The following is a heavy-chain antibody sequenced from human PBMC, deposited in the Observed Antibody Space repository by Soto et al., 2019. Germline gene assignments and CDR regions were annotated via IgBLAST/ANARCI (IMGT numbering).Heavy chain of an antibody. CDR3: VRVVAIPGYPDN. CDR2: IVPIVDTS. CDR1: GGPFSRYA. Sequence: QVQLVQSGAEVRQPASSVKVSCKTSGGPFSRYAISWVRQAPGQGLEWMGGIVPIVDTSTYAQKFQGRVTITADESTSTVYMELSSLRSDDTAVYYCVRVVAIPGYPDNWGQGTLVTVSS. V-gene: IGHV1-69*12. J-gene: IGHJ4*02. D-gene: IGHD5-12*01.